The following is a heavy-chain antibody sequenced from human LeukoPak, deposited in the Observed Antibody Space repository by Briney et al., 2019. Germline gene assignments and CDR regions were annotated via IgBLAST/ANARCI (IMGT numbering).Heavy chain of an antibody. D-gene: IGHD3-16*02. CDR3: AKNSGDYVWGSYRYPGFDY. CDR1: AFTFSSYA. Sequence: GGSLRLSCAASAFTFSSYAMSWVRQAPGKGLEWVSAISGSGGSTYYADSVKGRFTISRDNSKNTLYLQMNSLRAEDTAVYYCAKNSGDYVWGSYRYPGFDYWGQGTLVTVSS. CDR2: ISGSGGST. V-gene: IGHV3-23*01. J-gene: IGHJ4*02.